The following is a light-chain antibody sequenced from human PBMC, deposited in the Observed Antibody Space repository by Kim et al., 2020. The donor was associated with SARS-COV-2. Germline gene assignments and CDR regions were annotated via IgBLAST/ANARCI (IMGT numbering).Light chain of an antibody. Sequence: ASVGDRVTNNCQANQDIRNYLNWYQQKSGNPPKLLIYDASNLETGVPSRFSGSGSGTAFTLTISSLQPEDIGTYYCQQFNDVPLTFGGGTKVDIK. J-gene: IGKJ4*01. CDR1: QDIRNY. V-gene: IGKV1-33*01. CDR3: QQFNDVPLT. CDR2: DAS.